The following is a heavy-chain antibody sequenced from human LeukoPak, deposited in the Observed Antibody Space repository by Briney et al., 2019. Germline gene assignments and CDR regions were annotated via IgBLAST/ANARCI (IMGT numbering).Heavy chain of an antibody. CDR1: GFMFSTYA. J-gene: IGHJ4*02. Sequence: GGSLRLSCSASGFMFSTYAMHWVRQAPGKGLECVSAISTNGGSTYYADSVKGRFTISRDNSKNTLFLQMSSLRAEDTAVYYCVKKMTPGIAVAGHFDYWGQGTLVTVSS. CDR3: VKKMTPGIAVAGHFDY. V-gene: IGHV3-64D*06. CDR2: ISTNGGST. D-gene: IGHD6-19*01.